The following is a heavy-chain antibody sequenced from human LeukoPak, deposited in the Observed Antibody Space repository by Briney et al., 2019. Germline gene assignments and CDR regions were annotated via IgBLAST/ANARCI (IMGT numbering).Heavy chain of an antibody. Sequence: SVKVSCKASGYTFTSYYMHWVRQAPGQGLEWVGGIIPIFGTANYAQKFQGRVTITADESTSTAYMELSSLRSEDTAVYYCASRAGYCSSTSCYTGWFDPWGQGTRVTVSS. J-gene: IGHJ5*02. CDR1: GYTFTSYY. V-gene: IGHV1-69*13. CDR2: IIPIFGTA. CDR3: ASRAGYCSSTSCYTGWFDP. D-gene: IGHD2-2*02.